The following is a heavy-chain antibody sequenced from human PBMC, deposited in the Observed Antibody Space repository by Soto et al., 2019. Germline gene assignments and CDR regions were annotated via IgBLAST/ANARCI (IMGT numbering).Heavy chain of an antibody. Sequence: EVHLVESGGGLAKPGGSLRLSCAVSGFTFSSCTMNWVRQAPGKGLVWVSSLSTSSAHIYYADSVKGRFTISRDSAKNASFLQRNALRGDDTSVGYCLSCSGGACHKNYGMDVWGQGARVTVSS. CDR3: LSCSGGACHKNYGMDV. J-gene: IGHJ6*02. D-gene: IGHD2-15*01. CDR1: GFTFSSCT. CDR2: LSTSSAHI. V-gene: IGHV3-21*06.